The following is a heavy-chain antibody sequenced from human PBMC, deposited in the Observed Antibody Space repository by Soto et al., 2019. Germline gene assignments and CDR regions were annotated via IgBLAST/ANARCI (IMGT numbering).Heavy chain of an antibody. V-gene: IGHV1-2*02. J-gene: IGHJ6*02. Sequence: QVQLVQSGAEVKKPGASVKVSCKASGYTFTGYYMHWVRQAPGQGLEWMGWINPNSGGTNYAQKFQGRVHMTKETVISTAYKELSRLRSDDTAVYYCARQQWLNQVCMDVWGQGTTVTVSS. CDR1: GYTFTGYY. CDR3: ARQQWLNQVCMDV. CDR2: INPNSGGT. D-gene: IGHD6-19*01.